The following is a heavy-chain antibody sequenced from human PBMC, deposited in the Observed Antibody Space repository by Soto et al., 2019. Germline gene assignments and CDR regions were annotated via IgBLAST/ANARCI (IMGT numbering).Heavy chain of an antibody. D-gene: IGHD2-15*01. CDR3: ARKSRYCGGGSCYSLPGIAN. Sequence: QVQLVQSGAEVKKPGSSVKVSCKASGGTFSSYAISWVRQAPGQGLEWMGGIIPIFGTANYAQKFQGRVTITGDESTSTANRERSSLRSKDTAVYSWARKSRYCGGGSCYSLPGIANWGQGTLVTVSS. V-gene: IGHV1-69*12. CDR2: IIPIFGTA. J-gene: IGHJ4*02. CDR1: GGTFSSYA.